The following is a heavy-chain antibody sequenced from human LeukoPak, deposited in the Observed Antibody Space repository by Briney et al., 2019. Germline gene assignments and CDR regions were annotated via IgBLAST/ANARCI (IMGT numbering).Heavy chain of an antibody. J-gene: IGHJ6*03. CDR2: INHSGST. V-gene: IGHV4-34*01. CDR3: ARWPPSEDIVVVPAPNYYMDV. CDR1: GGSFSGYY. D-gene: IGHD2-2*01. Sequence: SETLSLTCAVYGGSFSGYYWSWIRQPPGKGQEWIGEINHSGSTNYNPSLKSRVTISVDTSKNQSSLKLSSVTAADTAVYYCARWPPSEDIVVVPAPNYYMDVWGKGTTVTVSS.